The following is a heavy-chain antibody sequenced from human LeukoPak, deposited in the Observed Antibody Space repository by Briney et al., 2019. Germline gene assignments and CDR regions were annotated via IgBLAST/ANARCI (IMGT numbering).Heavy chain of an antibody. CDR1: GYSISSGYY. Sequence: SETLSLTCAVSGYSISSGYYWIWIRQPPGKGLEWIGSLYHSDSIYYNPSLESRVTMSVDTSKNQFSLKLSFVTAADAAVYYCARQHDSYHYYYVDVWGKGTTVTVSS. CDR3: ARQHDSYHYYYVDV. D-gene: IGHD6-13*01. V-gene: IGHV4-38-2*01. J-gene: IGHJ6*03. CDR2: LYHSDSI.